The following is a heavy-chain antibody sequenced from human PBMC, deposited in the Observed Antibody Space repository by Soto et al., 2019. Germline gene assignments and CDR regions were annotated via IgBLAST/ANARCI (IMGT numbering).Heavy chain of an antibody. Sequence: QVQLVESGGGVVQPGRSLRLSCAASGFTFSSYGMHWVRQAPGKGLEWVAVIWYDGSNKYYADSVKGRFTISRDNSKNTLYLQMNSLRAEDTAVYYCARGNWHFDLWGRGTLVTVSS. CDR2: IWYDGSNK. CDR3: ARGNWHFDL. J-gene: IGHJ2*01. CDR1: GFTFSSYG. D-gene: IGHD3-10*01. V-gene: IGHV3-33*01.